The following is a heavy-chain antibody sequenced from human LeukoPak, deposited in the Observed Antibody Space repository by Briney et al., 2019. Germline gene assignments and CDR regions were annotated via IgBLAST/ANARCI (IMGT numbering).Heavy chain of an antibody. CDR1: GGSISSSSYY. J-gene: IGHJ4*02. D-gene: IGHD6-19*01. Sequence: PSETLSLTCTVSGGSISSSSYYWGWIRQPPGKGLEWIGEINHSGSTNYNPSLKSRVTISIDKTKNHFYLKLGTVTAAGTAVYYCARQYSSGWYVGDWGQGTLVTVSS. V-gene: IGHV4-39*02. CDR3: ARQYSSGWYVGD. CDR2: INHSGST.